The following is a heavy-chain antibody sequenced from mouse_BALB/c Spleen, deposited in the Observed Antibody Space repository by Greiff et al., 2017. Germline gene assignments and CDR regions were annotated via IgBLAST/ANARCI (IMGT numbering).Heavy chain of an antibody. CDR2: IWAGGST. CDR3: AREDPRYYYGRSHYDYYAMDY. Sequence: VQRVESGPGLVAPSQSLSITCTVSGFSLTSYGVHWVRQPPGKGLEWLGVIWAGGSTNYNSALMSRLNISKDNSKSQVFLKMNSLQTDDTAMYYCAREDPRYYYGRSHYDYYAMDYWGQGTSVTVSS. CDR1: GFSLTSYG. J-gene: IGHJ4*01. D-gene: IGHD1-1*01. V-gene: IGHV2-9*02.